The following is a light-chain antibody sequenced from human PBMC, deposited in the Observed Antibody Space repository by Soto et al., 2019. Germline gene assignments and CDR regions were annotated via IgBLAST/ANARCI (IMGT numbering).Light chain of an antibody. CDR1: QDIDRW. V-gene: IGKV1D-12*01. CDR3: LQSDTFPYT. CDR2: TAS. J-gene: IGKJ2*01. Sequence: DIQMTQSPSSVSASVGDRVIISCRASQDIDRWLAWFQHKPGKAPKLLISTASSLQSGVPSRFSGSGSGTDVTLTIASLQFEEFATSYCLQSDTFPYTFGLGTKLEIK.